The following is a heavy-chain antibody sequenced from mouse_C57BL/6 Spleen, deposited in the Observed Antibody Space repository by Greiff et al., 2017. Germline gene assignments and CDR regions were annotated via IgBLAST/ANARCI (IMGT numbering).Heavy chain of an antibody. CDR1: GYTFTDYE. J-gene: IGHJ4*01. V-gene: IGHV1-15*01. CDR3: TRSDYGIYAMDY. Sequence: VQLVESGAELVRPGASVTLSCKASGYTFTDYEMHWVKQTPVHGLEWIGAIDPETGGTAYNQKFKGKAILTADKSSSTAYMELRSLTSEDSAVYYCTRSDYGIYAMDYWGQGTSVTVSS. CDR2: IDPETGGT. D-gene: IGHD1-1*01.